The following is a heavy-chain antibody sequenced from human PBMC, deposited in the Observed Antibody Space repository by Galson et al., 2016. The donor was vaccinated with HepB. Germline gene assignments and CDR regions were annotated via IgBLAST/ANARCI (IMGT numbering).Heavy chain of an antibody. Sequence: CAISGDSVSSNSAAWNWIRQSPSRGLEWLGRIYYRSNWHYDYAVSVKSRVTINPDPSKNQFSLQLNSVTPEDTAVYYCARVSLITASVWTWSAVDYWGLGTPVTVSS. D-gene: IGHD6-19*01. CDR3: ARVSLITASVWTWSAVDY. CDR2: IYYRSNWHY. CDR1: GDSVSSNSAA. V-gene: IGHV6-1*01. J-gene: IGHJ4*02.